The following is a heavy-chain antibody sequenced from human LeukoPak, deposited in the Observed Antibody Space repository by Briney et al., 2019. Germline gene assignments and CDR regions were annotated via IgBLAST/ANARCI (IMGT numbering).Heavy chain of an antibody. D-gene: IGHD4-17*01. CDR2: NIPIFGTA. J-gene: IGHJ3*02. V-gene: IGHV1-69*01. CDR3: ARSPYYGDYVSDAFDI. CDR1: GGTFSSYA. Sequence: SVKVSCKASGGTFSSYAISWVRQAPGQGLEWMGGNIPIFGTANYAQKFQGRVTITADESTSTAYMELSSLRSEDTAVYYCARSPYYGDYVSDAFDIWGQGTMVTVSS.